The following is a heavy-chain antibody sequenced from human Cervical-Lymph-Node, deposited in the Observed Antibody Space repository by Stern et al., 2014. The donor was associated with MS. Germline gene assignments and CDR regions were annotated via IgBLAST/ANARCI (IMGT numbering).Heavy chain of an antibody. CDR2: IDPIFGKK. Sequence: QVQLVQSGAAVKKPGSSVKVSCKASGGTFISSAISWVRQDPGQGLEWMGDIDPIFGKKNYAHKFRGRITITADKSTSTAYMEVSSLRSEDTAVYYCAGPRYSFWGQGALFVVSS. CDR1: GGTFISSA. J-gene: IGHJ4*02. CDR3: AGPRYSF. D-gene: IGHD5-12*01. V-gene: IGHV1-69*06.